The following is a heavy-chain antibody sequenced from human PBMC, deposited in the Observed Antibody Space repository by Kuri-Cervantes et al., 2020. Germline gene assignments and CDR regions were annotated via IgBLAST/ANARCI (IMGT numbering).Heavy chain of an antibody. CDR1: GYTFTSYF. J-gene: IGHJ5*02. V-gene: IGHV1-46*01. CDR3: ARVFDP. CDR2: INPSGGST. Sequence: ASVKVSCKASGYTFTSYFMHWVRQAPGQGLEWMGLINPSGGSTRYAPRFQGRVTMTRDASTSTVYMELSSLRSEDTAVYYCARVFDPWGQGTLVTVSS.